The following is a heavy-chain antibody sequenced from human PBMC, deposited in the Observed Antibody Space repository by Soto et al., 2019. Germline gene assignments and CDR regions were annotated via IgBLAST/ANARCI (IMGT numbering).Heavy chain of an antibody. CDR1: GGTFSSYT. J-gene: IGHJ5*02. V-gene: IGHV1-69*02. D-gene: IGHD1-7*01. CDR3: GLNLELRSPWFHP. Sequence: GASVKVSCKASGGTFSSYTISWVRQAPGQGLEWMGRIIPILGIANYAQKFQGRVTITADKSTSTAYMELSSLRSEDTAVYYCGLNLELRSPWFHPWGQGTLVTSPQ. CDR2: IIPILGIA.